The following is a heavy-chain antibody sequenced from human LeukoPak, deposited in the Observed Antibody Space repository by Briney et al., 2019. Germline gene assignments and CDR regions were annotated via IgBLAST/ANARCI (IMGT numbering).Heavy chain of an antibody. Sequence: GGSLRLPCSASGFTFSTYAMHWVRQAPGKGLKYVSGISSDGGSTYYADSVKGRFTISRDNSKNTLYLQMTSLRAEDTAMYYCVKGRAAAGRFDYWGQGTLVTVSS. D-gene: IGHD6-13*01. CDR3: VKGRAAAGRFDY. V-gene: IGHV3-64D*06. CDR1: GFTFSTYA. J-gene: IGHJ4*02. CDR2: ISSDGGST.